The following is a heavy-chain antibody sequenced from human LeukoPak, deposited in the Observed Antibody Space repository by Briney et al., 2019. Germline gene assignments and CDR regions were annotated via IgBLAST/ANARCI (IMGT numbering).Heavy chain of an antibody. CDR2: INWNSGNI. Sequence: GGSLRLSCAAFGFTFDDYAMHWVRQAPGKGLEWVSAINWNSGNIGYADSVKGRFTTSRDNAKNSLYLQMNSLRAEDTAVYYCARDSDIHCSGGRCTNFDYWGQGTPVTVSS. V-gene: IGHV3-9*01. CDR3: ARDSDIHCSGGRCTNFDY. J-gene: IGHJ4*02. D-gene: IGHD2-15*01. CDR1: GFTFDDYA.